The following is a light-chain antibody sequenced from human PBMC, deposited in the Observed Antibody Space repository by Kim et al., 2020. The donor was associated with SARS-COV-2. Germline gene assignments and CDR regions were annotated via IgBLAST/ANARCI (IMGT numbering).Light chain of an antibody. V-gene: IGLV3-21*04. CDR2: YDS. Sequence: APGKTARINWGGNTIGSKSVHGYQQRPGQAPVLVIYYDSDRPSGIPERFSGSNSGNTATLTISRVEAGDEADYYCQVWDSSSYHPVFGGGTQLTVL. CDR1: TIGSKS. CDR3: QVWDSSSYHPV. J-gene: IGLJ2*01.